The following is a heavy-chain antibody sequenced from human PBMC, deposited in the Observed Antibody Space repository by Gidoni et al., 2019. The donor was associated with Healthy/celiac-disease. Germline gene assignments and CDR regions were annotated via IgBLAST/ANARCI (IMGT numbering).Heavy chain of an antibody. V-gene: IGHV3-30*04. CDR1: GFSFSGFP. CDR3: ASSSWNGFYFPSDY. D-gene: IGHD3-3*01. Sequence: QVQLVESGGGVVQPGRSLRLSCAASGFSFSGFPMHWVRQAPGKGLEWLAIISYDGQNKDYADSVKGRFTISRDNPKNTLYLQMNSLRTEDTAVYYCASSSWNGFYFPSDYWGQGTLVTVSS. CDR2: ISYDGQNK. J-gene: IGHJ4*02.